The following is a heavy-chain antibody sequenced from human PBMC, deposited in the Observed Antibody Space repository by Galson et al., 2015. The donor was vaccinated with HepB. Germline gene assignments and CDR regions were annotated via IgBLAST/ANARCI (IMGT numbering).Heavy chain of an antibody. D-gene: IGHD3-10*01. J-gene: IGHJ6*02. Sequence: SLRLSCAASGFTFSSYAMSWVRQAPGKGLEWVSAISGCGGSTYYADSVKGRFTISRDKSKNTLYLQMNSLRAEDTAVYYCFNYYGSGSYYGPSRVSGMDVWGQGTTVTVSS. V-gene: IGHV3-23*01. CDR3: FNYYGSGSYYGPSRVSGMDV. CDR2: ISGCGGST. CDR1: GFTFSSYA.